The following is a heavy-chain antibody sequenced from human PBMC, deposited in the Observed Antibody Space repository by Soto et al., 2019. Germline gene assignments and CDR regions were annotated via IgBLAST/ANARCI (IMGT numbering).Heavy chain of an antibody. CDR3: ARGEPTKDRIVDP. J-gene: IGHJ5*02. CDR1: GESFGTYY. D-gene: IGHD3-16*02. V-gene: IGHV4-34*01. CDR2: INHSGST. Sequence: QVQLQQWGAGLLKPSETLSLTCAVYGESFGTYYWSWIRQPPGKDLEWIGEINHSGSTKYNPSLKSRVTISLDTSKNQFSLKLSSVTAADTAVYYCARGEPTKDRIVDPWGQGTLVTVSS.